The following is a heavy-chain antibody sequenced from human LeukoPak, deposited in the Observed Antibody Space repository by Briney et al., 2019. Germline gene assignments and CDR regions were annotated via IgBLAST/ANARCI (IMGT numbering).Heavy chain of an antibody. CDR2: IFGRGGSA. V-gene: IGHV3-23*01. CDR3: AKTTTGYSSGRYPAWPIDY. D-gene: IGHD2-15*01. J-gene: IGHJ4*02. Sequence: GGSLRLSCAASGFTFGSYAMYWVRQAPGKGLEWVSGIFGRGGSAHYADSVKGRFTISRDNYKNTVYLQMDSLRVEDTAIYYCAKTTTGYSSGRYPAWPIDYWGQGTLVTVSS. CDR1: GFTFGSYA.